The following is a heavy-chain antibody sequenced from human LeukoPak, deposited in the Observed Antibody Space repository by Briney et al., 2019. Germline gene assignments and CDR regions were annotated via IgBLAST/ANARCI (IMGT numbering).Heavy chain of an antibody. CDR1: GFTFSDYW. Sequence: PGGSLRLSCAASGFTFSDYWMNWVRQAPGKGLEWVANIKEDGSEKYYADSVKGRFTISRDNSKNTLYLQMNSLRAEDTAVYYCAKGGLRYYYYMDVWGKGTTVTISS. V-gene: IGHV3-7*01. J-gene: IGHJ6*03. CDR2: IKEDGSEK. D-gene: IGHD4-17*01. CDR3: AKGGLRYYYYMDV.